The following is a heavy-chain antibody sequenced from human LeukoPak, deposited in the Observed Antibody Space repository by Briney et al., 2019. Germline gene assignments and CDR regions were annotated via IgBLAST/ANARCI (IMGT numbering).Heavy chain of an antibody. V-gene: IGHV4-39*06. D-gene: IGHD3-10*01. Sequence: SETLSLTCTVSGGSISSSSYYWGWIRQPPGKGLEWIGSIYYTGSNNYNPSLKSRVTMPVDTSQNQITLKLNSVTAADTAVYFCAREYGTGRKNWLDPWGQGTLVTVSS. CDR1: GGSISSSSYY. CDR3: AREYGTGRKNWLDP. CDR2: IYYTGSN. J-gene: IGHJ5*02.